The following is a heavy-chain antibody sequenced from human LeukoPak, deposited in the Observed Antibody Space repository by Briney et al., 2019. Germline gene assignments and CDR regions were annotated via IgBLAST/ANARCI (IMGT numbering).Heavy chain of an antibody. V-gene: IGHV3-7*01. J-gene: IGHJ5*02. CDR1: GFTFSSYW. Sequence: GGSLRLSCAASGFTFSSYWMSWVRQAPGKGLEWVAHIKQDGSEKYYVDSVKGRFTISRDNAKNSLYLQMNSLRAEDTAVYYCARHNMPPPIMITFGGVENWFDPWGQGTLVTVSS. CDR2: IKQDGSEK. CDR3: ARHNMPPPIMITFGGVENWFDP. D-gene: IGHD3-16*01.